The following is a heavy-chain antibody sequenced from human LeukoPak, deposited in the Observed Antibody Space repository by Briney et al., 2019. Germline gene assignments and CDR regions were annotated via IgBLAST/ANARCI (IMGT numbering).Heavy chain of an antibody. Sequence: GSLRLSCAASGFPFSSYAMSWVRPAPGKGLAWVSAISGSGGSTYYADAVKGRFTISRDNSKNTLYLQMNSLRAEDTAVYYCAKDPIAVAGTFYYFDDWGQGTLVTV. CDR2: ISGSGGST. CDR1: GFPFSSYA. J-gene: IGHJ4*02. V-gene: IGHV3-23*01. D-gene: IGHD6-19*01. CDR3: AKDPIAVAGTFYYFDD.